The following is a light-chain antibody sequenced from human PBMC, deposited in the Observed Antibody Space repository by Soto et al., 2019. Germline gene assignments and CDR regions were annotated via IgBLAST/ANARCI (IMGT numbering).Light chain of an antibody. Sequence: QSVLTQPPSVSGAPGQRVTISCTGSSSNIGAGYDVHWYQQLPGTAPKLLIYANNNRPSGVPDRFSGSKSGTSASLAITGLQAEDEADYHCQSYDSSLSVVFGGETKLTVL. CDR1: SSNIGAGYD. J-gene: IGLJ2*01. V-gene: IGLV1-40*01. CDR2: ANN. CDR3: QSYDSSLSVV.